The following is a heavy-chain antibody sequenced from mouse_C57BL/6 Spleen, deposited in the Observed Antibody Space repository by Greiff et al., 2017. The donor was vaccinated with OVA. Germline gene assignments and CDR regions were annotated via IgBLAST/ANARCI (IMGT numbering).Heavy chain of an antibody. D-gene: IGHD1-1*01. V-gene: IGHV14-1*01. J-gene: IGHJ4*01. Sequence: EVQLQQSGAELVRPGASVKLSCTASGFNIKDYYMHWVKQRPEQGLEWIGRIDPEDGDTEYAPKFQGKATMTADTSSNTAYLQLSSLTSEDTAVYYCTTAYYGSSYAMDYWGQETSVTVSS. CDR3: TTAYYGSSYAMDY. CDR1: GFNIKDYY. CDR2: IDPEDGDT.